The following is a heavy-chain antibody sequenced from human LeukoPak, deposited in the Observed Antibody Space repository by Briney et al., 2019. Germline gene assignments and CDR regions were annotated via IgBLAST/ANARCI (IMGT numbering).Heavy chain of an antibody. CDR3: ARDGPKYCSNGVCYAPVDP. CDR1: GFTFSSYS. CDR2: ISSGSSYI. J-gene: IGHJ5*02. V-gene: IGHV3-21*01. Sequence: GGSLRLSCAAPGFTFSSYSMNWVRQAPGKGLEWVSSISSGSSYIYYADSVKGRFTISRDNGKNSLYLQMNSLRAEDTAVYYCARDGPKYCSNGVCYAPVDPWGQGTLVTVSS. D-gene: IGHD2-8*01.